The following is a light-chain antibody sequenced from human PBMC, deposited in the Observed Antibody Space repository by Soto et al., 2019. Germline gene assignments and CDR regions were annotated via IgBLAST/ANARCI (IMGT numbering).Light chain of an antibody. CDR1: QTISSW. V-gene: IGKV1-5*03. CDR2: KAS. J-gene: IGKJ1*01. CDR3: HQYGDSLWT. Sequence: DIQLTQSPSTLSGSVGDRVTITCRASQTISSWLAWYQQKPGKAPRLLIYKASTIKSGIPSRFSGSGSGTEFTLTISRLEPEDFAVYYCHQYGDSLWTFGQGTKVDIK.